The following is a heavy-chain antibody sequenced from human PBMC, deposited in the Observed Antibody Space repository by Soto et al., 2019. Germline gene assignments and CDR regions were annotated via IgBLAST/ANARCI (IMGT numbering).Heavy chain of an antibody. V-gene: IGHV3-7*01. Sequence: EVQLVESGGGLVQPGGSLSVSCVASGFAIGSYWMNWVRQVPGKGLEWVAKIKEDGSDKYYVDSVKGRFTISRDNARDSLYLQNNSMRGEDTALYYCVRARYAHDSFDLWGQWTIVTVSS. CDR3: VRARYAHDSFDL. CDR1: GFAIGSYW. J-gene: IGHJ3*01. D-gene: IGHD5-12*01. CDR2: IKEDGSDK.